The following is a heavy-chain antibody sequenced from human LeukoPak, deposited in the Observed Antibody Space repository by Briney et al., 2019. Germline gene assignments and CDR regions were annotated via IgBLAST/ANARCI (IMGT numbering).Heavy chain of an antibody. CDR1: GFTFSSYA. J-gene: IGHJ3*02. V-gene: IGHV3-30*04. D-gene: IGHD4-11*01. CDR2: ITYDGSNK. CDR3: AREVRAHAFDI. Sequence: PGGSLRLSCAASGFTFSSYAMHWVRQAPGKGLEWVAVITYDGSNKYYADSVKGRFTISRDNSKNTLYLRMNSLRAEDTAVYYCAREVRAHAFDIWGQGTMVTVSS.